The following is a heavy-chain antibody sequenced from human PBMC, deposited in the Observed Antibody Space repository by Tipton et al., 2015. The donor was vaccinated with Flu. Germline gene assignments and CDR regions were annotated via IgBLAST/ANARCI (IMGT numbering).Heavy chain of an antibody. CDR1: VFTFSSYV. V-gene: IGHV3-30*02. Sequence: SLRLSCAASVFTFSSYVMHWVRQAPGKGLEWVALIRYDGSNKYYADSVRGRFTISRDNSKNTLYLQMSSLRGEDTAVYYCAKNWLKHCDLWGQGTLVTVSS. CDR2: IRYDGSNK. J-gene: IGHJ4*02. D-gene: IGHD1-1*01. CDR3: AKNWLKHCDL.